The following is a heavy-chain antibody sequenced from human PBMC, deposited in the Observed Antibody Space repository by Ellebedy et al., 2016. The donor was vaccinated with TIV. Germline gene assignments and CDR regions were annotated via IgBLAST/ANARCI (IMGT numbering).Heavy chain of an antibody. D-gene: IGHD3-10*01. CDR2: IYYSGGT. CDR3: ARHIGGVVRGAGACDS. CDR1: GGSMPSYY. Sequence: MPSETLSLTCNVSGGSMPSYYWTRIRQPPGRELEWIGNIYYSGGTIYNPSLESRVTISVDTSKSQFSLRLKSVTAADTALYFCARHIGGVVRGAGACDSWGQGVHVTVSS. J-gene: IGHJ5*01. V-gene: IGHV4-59*08.